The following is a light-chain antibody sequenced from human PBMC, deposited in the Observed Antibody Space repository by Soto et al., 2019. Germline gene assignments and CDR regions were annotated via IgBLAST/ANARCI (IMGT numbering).Light chain of an antibody. Sequence: QSALTQPASVSGSPGQSITISCTGTSNDIGDYNYVSWYQQHPGEAPKLMIYEISKRPSGVSNRFSGSKSGNTASLTISGLQAEDEANYYCSSYTSTGTLYVFGTGTKVTVL. CDR1: SNDIGDYNY. CDR3: SSYTSTGTLYV. CDR2: EIS. V-gene: IGLV2-14*01. J-gene: IGLJ1*01.